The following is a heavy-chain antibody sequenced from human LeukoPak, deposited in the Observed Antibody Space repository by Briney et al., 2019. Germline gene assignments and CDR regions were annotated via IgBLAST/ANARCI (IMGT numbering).Heavy chain of an antibody. CDR3: ARHPSGRMWLQQGGWFDP. D-gene: IGHD5-24*01. V-gene: IGHV4-34*01. Sequence: SETLSLTCAVYGGSFSGHYWTWIRQSPGKGLEWIGEINHSGSTDYNPSLKSRVTISVDTSKNQFSLKLSSVTAADTAVYYCARHPSGRMWLQQGGWFDPWGQGTLVTVSS. J-gene: IGHJ5*02. CDR2: INHSGST. CDR1: GGSFSGHY.